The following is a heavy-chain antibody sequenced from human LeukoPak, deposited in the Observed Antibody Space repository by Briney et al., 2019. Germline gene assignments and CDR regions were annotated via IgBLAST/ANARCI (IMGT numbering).Heavy chain of an antibody. CDR3: AKEIWPTVTTPGHTYFDY. CDR2: ISDDGRSR. J-gene: IGHJ4*02. Sequence: GGSLRLSCAASRMTFTSYAMTWVRQAPGKGLEWVSVISDDGRSRYYGNSVKGRFTVSRDNSKNTLYLQMNSLRAEDTAVYYCAKEIWPTVTTPGHTYFDYWGQGALVTVSS. V-gene: IGHV3-23*01. CDR1: RMTFTSYA. D-gene: IGHD4-17*01.